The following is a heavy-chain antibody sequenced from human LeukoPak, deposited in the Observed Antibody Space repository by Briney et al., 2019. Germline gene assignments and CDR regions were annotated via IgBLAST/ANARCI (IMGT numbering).Heavy chain of an antibody. CDR1: GGSISSSTFY. Sequence: TSETLSLTCTVSGGSISSSTFYWAWIRQPPGKGLEWIGTIYSSGSSYYNPSLKSRVTISVDTSKNQSSLKLSSVTAADTAVYYCARHGYKSGWYGGDFDNWGQGTLVSVSS. CDR2: IYSSGSS. V-gene: IGHV4-39*01. CDR3: ARHGYKSGWYGGDFDN. J-gene: IGHJ4*02. D-gene: IGHD6-19*01.